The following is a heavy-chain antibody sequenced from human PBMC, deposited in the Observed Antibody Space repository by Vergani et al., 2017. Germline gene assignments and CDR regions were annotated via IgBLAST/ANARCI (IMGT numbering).Heavy chain of an antibody. CDR1: GFTFSNYW. CDR3: ARARCIETCYMSNWLDS. Sequence: VQLVESGGGLVQPGGSLRLSCTASGFTFSNYWMHWVRQVPGKGLLWVSRIKSDGSITAYADSVKGRFTISRDNAQNTLYLQMNSLRVEDTGVYYCARARCIETCYMSNWLDSWGQGTLVTVSS. J-gene: IGHJ5*01. CDR2: IKSDGSIT. D-gene: IGHD3-9*01. V-gene: IGHV3-74*03.